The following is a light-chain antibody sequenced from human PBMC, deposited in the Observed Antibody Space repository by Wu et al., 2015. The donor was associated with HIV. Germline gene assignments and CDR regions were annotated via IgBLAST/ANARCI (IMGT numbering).Light chain of an antibody. J-gene: IGKJ4*01. CDR3: QQYDISRLT. CDR2: GAS. Sequence: EIVLTQSPGILSLFPGERATLSCRASQSISSSSLAWYQQKPGQAPRLLIYGASSRAIGIPDRFSGSGSGTDFTLTISRLEPEDFAVYYCQQYDISRLTFGGGTKVEDQT. CDR1: QSISSSS. V-gene: IGKV3-20*01.